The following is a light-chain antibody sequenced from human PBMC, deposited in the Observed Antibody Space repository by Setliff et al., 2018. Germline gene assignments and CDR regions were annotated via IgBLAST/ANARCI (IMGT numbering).Light chain of an antibody. V-gene: IGLV2-14*01. Sequence: QSVLTQPASVSGSPGQSITISCTGTSSDIGGYNYVSWYQQHPGKAPKVIIYDVNXXXAXXXXXXXXXXXXXXXXLTISGLQAEDEADYYCSSYTSGSPLYVFGAGTKV. CDR2: DVN. J-gene: IGLJ1*01. CDR1: SSDIGGYNY. CDR3: SSYTSGSPLYV.